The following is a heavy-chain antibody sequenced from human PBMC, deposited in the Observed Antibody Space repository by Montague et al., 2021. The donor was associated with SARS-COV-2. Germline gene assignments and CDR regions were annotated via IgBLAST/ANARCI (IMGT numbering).Heavy chain of an antibody. V-gene: IGHV3-7*01. Sequence: SLRLSCAASGFTFSSYWMGWVRQAPGKGLEWVATILPDGSHPPYVGPGEGRFTISRDNAKNSLYLQMNNLRAEDTAVYYCAKHGPYTFDYWGQGTLVTVSS. J-gene: IGHJ4*02. CDR1: GFTFSSYW. CDR3: AKHGPYTFDY. D-gene: IGHD2-2*02. CDR2: ILPDGSHP.